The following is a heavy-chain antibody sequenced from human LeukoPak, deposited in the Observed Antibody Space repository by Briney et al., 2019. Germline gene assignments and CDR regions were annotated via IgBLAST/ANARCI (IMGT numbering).Heavy chain of an antibody. V-gene: IGHV3-21*01. D-gene: IGHD1-14*01. Sequence: GGSLRLSCGVSGLTFSSCGFNWVRQAPGKGLEWVSSIGPTGTDRYYADSVRGRFTISRDNAKNSMYLQMDSLRDEDTAVYYCATETIGRHYDYWGQGTLLTVFS. J-gene: IGHJ4*02. CDR2: IGPTGTDR. CDR1: GLTFSSCG. CDR3: ATETIGRHYDY.